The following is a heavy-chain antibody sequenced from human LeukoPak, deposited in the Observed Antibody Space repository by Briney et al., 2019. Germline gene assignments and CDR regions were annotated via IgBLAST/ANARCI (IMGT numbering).Heavy chain of an antibody. CDR2: IIPIFGTA. CDR3: ARDAGGGYENAFDI. Sequence: SVKLSCKASGGTFSSYAISWVRQAPGQGLEWMGGIIPIFGTANYAQKFQGRVTITADESTSTAYMELSSLRSEDSAVYYCARDAGGGYENAFDIWGQGTMVTVSS. CDR1: GGTFSSYA. J-gene: IGHJ3*02. D-gene: IGHD5-12*01. V-gene: IGHV1-69*13.